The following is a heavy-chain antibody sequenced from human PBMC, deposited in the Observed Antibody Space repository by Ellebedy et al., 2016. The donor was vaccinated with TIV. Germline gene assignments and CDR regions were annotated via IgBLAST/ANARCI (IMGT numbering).Heavy chain of an antibody. J-gene: IGHJ3*02. D-gene: IGHD2/OR15-2a*01. V-gene: IGHV3-74*01. CDR2: LNTDGSTI. CDR3: AREVLASSKGGPFDI. Sequence: GESLKISCAASGFTLTNYWMHWVRQAPGKGLLWVSSLNTDGSTIRYADSVQGQFTISRDNAKSMLYLQMNSLRAEDTAVYYCAREVLASSKGGPFDIWGQGTMVTVSP. CDR1: GFTLTNYW.